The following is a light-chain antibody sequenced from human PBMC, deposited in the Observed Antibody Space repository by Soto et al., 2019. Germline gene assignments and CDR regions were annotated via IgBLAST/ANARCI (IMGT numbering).Light chain of an antibody. J-gene: IGKJ1*01. Sequence: EIVLTQSPGTLSLSPGERATLSCRASQSVRSSYLAWYQQKLGQAPRLLIYGVSNRATGIPDRFSGSGSGTDFHLTISRLESEDFGVYYCQQYGTSPRTFGQGTKVEIK. V-gene: IGKV3-20*01. CDR1: QSVRSSY. CDR3: QQYGTSPRT. CDR2: GVS.